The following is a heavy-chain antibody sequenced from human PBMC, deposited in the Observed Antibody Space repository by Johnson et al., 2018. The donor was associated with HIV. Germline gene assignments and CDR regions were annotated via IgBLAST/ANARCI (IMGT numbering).Heavy chain of an antibody. Sequence: QVQLVESGGDVVQPGRSLRLSCAASGFTFSTSAMHWVRQAPGKGLKWVATISYDGINKYYADSVKGRFTISRDNAKNSLHLQMNGLRAEDTAVYYCARDRVHGGSYYSGAFDIWGQGTMVTVSS. CDR1: GFTFSTSA. V-gene: IGHV3-30*04. CDR3: ARDRVHGGSYYSGAFDI. D-gene: IGHD1-26*01. CDR2: ISYDGINK. J-gene: IGHJ3*02.